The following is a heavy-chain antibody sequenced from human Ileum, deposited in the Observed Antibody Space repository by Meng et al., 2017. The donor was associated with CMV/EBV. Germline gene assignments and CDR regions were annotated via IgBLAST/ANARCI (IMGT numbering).Heavy chain of an antibody. D-gene: IGHD5-12*01. CDR3: ARVEYNSGRGFDY. CDR2: ISSRSSYI. J-gene: IGHJ4*02. V-gene: IGHV3-21*01. CDR1: GCTCSRYS. Sequence: SGCTCSRYSLTWVRQAPGKGLEWLSSISSRSSYIYYADSVTGRFTVARDNAERSLYLQMNSLRAEDTAMYYCARVEYNSGRGFDYWGQGTLVTVSS.